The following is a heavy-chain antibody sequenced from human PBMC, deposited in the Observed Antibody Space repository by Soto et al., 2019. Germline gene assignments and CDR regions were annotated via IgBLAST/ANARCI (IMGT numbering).Heavy chain of an antibody. CDR3: AKDAGRGGGSAFDC. CDR2: ISGSGGDT. J-gene: IGHJ4*02. Sequence: EVQLLDSGGGLVQPGGSPRLSCAASGFIFSNYAMSWVRQAPGKGLEWVSAISGSGGDTFYVGSVKGRFTISRDNSKNTLSLQMNSLRAEDTATYYCAKDAGRGGGSAFDCWGQGTLVTVSS. CDR1: GFIFSNYA. D-gene: IGHD2-2*01. V-gene: IGHV3-23*01.